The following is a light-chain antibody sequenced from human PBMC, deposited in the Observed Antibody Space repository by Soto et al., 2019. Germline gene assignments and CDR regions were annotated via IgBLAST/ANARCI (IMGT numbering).Light chain of an antibody. CDR1: QSVSSY. CDR3: QQYDKWPYT. Sequence: EIVLTQSPATLSLSPGERATLSCRASQSVSSYLAWYQQKPGQAPRLLIYDASNRATGIPARFSGSGSGTDFRLTISSLEPEDFAVYYCQQYDKWPYTFGQGTNLEIK. V-gene: IGKV3-11*01. J-gene: IGKJ2*01. CDR2: DAS.